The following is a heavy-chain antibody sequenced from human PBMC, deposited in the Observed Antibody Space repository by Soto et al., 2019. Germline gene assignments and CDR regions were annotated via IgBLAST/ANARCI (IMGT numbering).Heavy chain of an antibody. J-gene: IGHJ3*02. Sequence: QVQLQESGPGLVKPSETLSLTCSVSGVSISSYYWTWIRQSAGKGLEWIGRVYTSGTTNSNPSLTSRVTMSMDTSKNQFSLNLSSVTAADTAVYYCERDMMTLGSNGGDFDIWGQGTMITVST. V-gene: IGHV4-4*07. CDR3: ERDMMTLGSNGGDFDI. CDR2: VYTSGTT. D-gene: IGHD3-16*01. CDR1: GVSISSYY.